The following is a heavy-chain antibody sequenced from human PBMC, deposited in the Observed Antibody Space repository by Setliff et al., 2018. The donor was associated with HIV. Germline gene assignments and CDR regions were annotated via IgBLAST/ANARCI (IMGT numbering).Heavy chain of an antibody. D-gene: IGHD3-22*01. Sequence: ASVKVSCKGSGDTFTTYVVSWVRQAPGQGLEWMGGRSPIFSTTNYAQKFQGRVTITTDESTSRAYMELSRLTSDDTAVYFCARDKYYDSSANYFDRWGQGTLVTVSS. CDR3: ARDKYYDSSANYFDR. J-gene: IGHJ5*02. CDR2: RSPIFSTT. CDR1: GDTFTTYV. V-gene: IGHV1-69*05.